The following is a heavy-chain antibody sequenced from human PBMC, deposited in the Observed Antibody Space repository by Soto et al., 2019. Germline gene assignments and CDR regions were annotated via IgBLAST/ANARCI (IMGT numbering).Heavy chain of an antibody. CDR3: ARVGSGWYDY. Sequence: QVQLVQSGAEVKKPGSSVKVSCKASGGTFSSYAISWVRQAPGQGLEWMGGIVPIFGTANYAQKFQGRVRITADESTSMACMELSSLRPEDTAVYDCARVGSGWYDYCGQGSLVTVSS. CDR1: GGTFSSYA. D-gene: IGHD6-19*01. V-gene: IGHV1-69*12. CDR2: IVPIFGTA. J-gene: IGHJ4*02.